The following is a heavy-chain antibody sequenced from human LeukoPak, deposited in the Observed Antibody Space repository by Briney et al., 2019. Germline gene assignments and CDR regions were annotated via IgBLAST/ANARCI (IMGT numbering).Heavy chain of an antibody. CDR3: ARNIGHCSSTSCHIDYYYYYMDV. J-gene: IGHJ6*03. CDR2: IYTSGST. V-gene: IGHV4-4*07. Sequence: TSETLSLTCTVSGGSISSYYWSWIRQPPGKGLEWIGRIYTSGSTNYNPSLKSRVTMSVDTSKNQFSLKLSSVTAADTAVYYCARNIGHCSSTSCHIDYYYYYMDVWGKGTTVTVSS. CDR1: GGSISSYY. D-gene: IGHD2-2*02.